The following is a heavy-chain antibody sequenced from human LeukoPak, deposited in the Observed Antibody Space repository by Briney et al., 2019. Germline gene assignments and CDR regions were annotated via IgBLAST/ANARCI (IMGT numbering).Heavy chain of an antibody. CDR2: ISGSGGST. J-gene: IGHJ4*02. Sequence: PGGSLRLSCAASGFTFSSYAMSRVRQAPGKGLEWVSAISGSGGSTYYADSVKGRFTISRDNSKNTLYLQMNSLRAEDTAVYYCAKENYYGSGSTPPSHFDYWGQGTLVTVSS. CDR3: AKENYYGSGSTPPSHFDY. D-gene: IGHD3-10*01. V-gene: IGHV3-23*01. CDR1: GFTFSSYA.